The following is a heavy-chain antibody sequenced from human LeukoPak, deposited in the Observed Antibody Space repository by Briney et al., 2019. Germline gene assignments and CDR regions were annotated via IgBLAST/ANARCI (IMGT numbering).Heavy chain of an antibody. Sequence: ASVKVSCKASGYTFTSYDINWVRQAPGQGLEWMGRINPNSGGTNYAQKFQGRVTMTRDTSISTAYMELSRLRSDDTAVYYGARDPRYCSGGSCYYFDYWGQGTLVTVSS. CDR1: GYTFTSYD. CDR3: ARDPRYCSGGSCYYFDY. V-gene: IGHV1-2*06. J-gene: IGHJ4*02. D-gene: IGHD2-15*01. CDR2: INPNSGGT.